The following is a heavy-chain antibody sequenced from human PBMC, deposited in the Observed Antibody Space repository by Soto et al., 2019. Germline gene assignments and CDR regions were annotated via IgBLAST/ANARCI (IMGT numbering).Heavy chain of an antibody. V-gene: IGHV3-33*01. J-gene: IGHJ6*02. CDR2: IWSDGSRG. Sequence: GGSLRLSCAASRLTFSTYDMHWVRQAPGKGLEWVALIWSDGSRGYYADSVKGRFTISRDNSKNTLYLQMNSLRAEDTAVYYCAGEPKGGTYEMDVWGQGTMVTVSS. D-gene: IGHD3-16*01. CDR3: AGEPKGGTYEMDV. CDR1: RLTFSTYD.